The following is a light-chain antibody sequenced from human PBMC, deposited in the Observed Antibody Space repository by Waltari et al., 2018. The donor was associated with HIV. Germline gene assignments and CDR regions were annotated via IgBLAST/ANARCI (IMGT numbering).Light chain of an antibody. CDR3: TTYTATDSLL. CDR1: RSAFHLHNF. Sequence: SALTQPASVSGSPGQSVPISCTGTRSAFHLHNFLSWYQQHPGRAPQLIIFGVNYRPSGISSRFSASKSGDTASLTISGLQSGDEADYYCTTYTATDSLLIGSGTKLTVL. V-gene: IGLV2-14*01. J-gene: IGLJ2*01. CDR2: GVN.